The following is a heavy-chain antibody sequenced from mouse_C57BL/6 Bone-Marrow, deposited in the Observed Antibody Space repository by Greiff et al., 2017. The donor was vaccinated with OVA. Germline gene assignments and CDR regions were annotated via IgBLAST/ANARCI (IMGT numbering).Heavy chain of an antibody. Sequence: QVQLQQSGAELARPGASVKLSCKASGYTFTSYGISWVKQRTGQGLEWIGEIYPGSGNTYYNEKFKGKATLTADKSSSTAYTELRSLTSEDAAVYFCARLGRGFADWGQGTLVTVSA. V-gene: IGHV1-81*01. CDR2: IYPGSGNT. CDR1: GYTFTSYG. CDR3: ARLGRGFAD. D-gene: IGHD4-1*01. J-gene: IGHJ3*01.